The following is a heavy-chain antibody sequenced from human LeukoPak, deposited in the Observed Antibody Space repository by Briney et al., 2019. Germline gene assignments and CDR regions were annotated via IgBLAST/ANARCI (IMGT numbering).Heavy chain of an antibody. V-gene: IGHV3-20*04. Sequence: PRRSLRLSCAASGLTFDDYAMTWVRQAPGKGLEWVSGIYWNGGSTGYADSVKGRFTISRDNAKNSLYLQMNSLRAEDTALYYCARVTSSMVRAFDPWGQGTLVTVSS. CDR2: IYWNGGST. CDR3: ARVTSSMVRAFDP. D-gene: IGHD3-10*01. CDR1: GLTFDDYA. J-gene: IGHJ5*02.